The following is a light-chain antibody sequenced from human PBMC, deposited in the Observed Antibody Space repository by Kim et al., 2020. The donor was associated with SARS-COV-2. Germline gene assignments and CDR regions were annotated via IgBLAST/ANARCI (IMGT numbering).Light chain of an antibody. Sequence: GQTVTLPCTRTSDTSDTNNVQWYQQRPGRAPTTVIYEDYQRPSGVPDRFSASIDISSNSASLTISGLKTEDEADYYCQSYDSSTWVFGGGTQLTVL. CDR3: QSYDSSTWV. CDR1: SDTSDTNN. J-gene: IGLJ3*02. CDR2: EDY. V-gene: IGLV6-57*03.